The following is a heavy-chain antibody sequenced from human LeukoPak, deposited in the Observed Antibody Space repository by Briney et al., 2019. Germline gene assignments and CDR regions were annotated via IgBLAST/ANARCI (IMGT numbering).Heavy chain of an antibody. J-gene: IGHJ6*02. CDR2: ISRSGDST. CDR3: AKTVVAAGTNHYHGMDV. CDR1: GFTFSNYA. D-gene: IGHD2-15*01. Sequence: GGSLRLSCAASGFTFSNYAMSWVRQAPGKGLEWVSAISRSGDSTYYADSVKGRFTISKDNSKNTLNLQMNSLRAEDTAVYYCAKTVVAAGTNHYHGMDVWGQGTTVTVFS. V-gene: IGHV3-23*01.